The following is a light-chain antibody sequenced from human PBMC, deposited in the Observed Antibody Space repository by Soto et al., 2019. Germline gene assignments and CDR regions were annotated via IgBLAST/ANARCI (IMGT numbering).Light chain of an antibody. CDR2: EGS. CDR1: SSDVGRYNL. Sequence: QAVVTQPASVSGSPGQSITISCTGSSSDVGRYNLVSWYQHHPGTAPKLMIYEGSKRPSGVSNRFSGSKSGNTASLTISGLQAEDEADYYCCSYAGSSTLVFGGGTKLTVL. J-gene: IGLJ2*01. CDR3: CSYAGSSTLV. V-gene: IGLV2-23*01.